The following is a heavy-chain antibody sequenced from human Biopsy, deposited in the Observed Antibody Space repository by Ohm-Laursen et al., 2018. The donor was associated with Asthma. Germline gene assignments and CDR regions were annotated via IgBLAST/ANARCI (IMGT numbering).Heavy chain of an antibody. J-gene: IGHJ4*02. V-gene: IGHV3-53*01. Sequence: GSLRLSCAASGFAVSRDHMFWVRQAPGKGLEWVSVIYSGGTSHTADPVRGRLTISRDYSKNTLYLQMHSLRAEDTAVYYCARGDSSNWSHYYFDYWGQGTLVTVSS. CDR2: IYSGGTS. CDR1: GFAVSRDH. D-gene: IGHD3-22*01. CDR3: ARGDSSNWSHYYFDY.